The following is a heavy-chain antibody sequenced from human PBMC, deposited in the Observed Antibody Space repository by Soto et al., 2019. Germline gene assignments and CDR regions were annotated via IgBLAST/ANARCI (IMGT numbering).Heavy chain of an antibody. J-gene: IGHJ6*03. V-gene: IGHV3-23*01. CDR3: AKVSYGHYYYYMDV. CDR1: GFTFSSYA. Sequence: GGSLRLSCAASGFTFSSYAMSWVRQAPGKGLEWVSAISGSGGSTYYADSVKGRFTISRDNSENTLYLQMNSLRAEDTAVYYCAKVSYGHYYYYMDVWGKGTTVTVSS. D-gene: IGHD1-26*01. CDR2: ISGSGGST.